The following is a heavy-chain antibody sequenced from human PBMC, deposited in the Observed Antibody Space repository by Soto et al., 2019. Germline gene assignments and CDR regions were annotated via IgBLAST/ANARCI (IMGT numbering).Heavy chain of an antibody. CDR1: NGSLDGYY. D-gene: IGHD6-6*01. V-gene: IGHV4-34*01. CDR3: ARAPKVSGSSQTRPDF. J-gene: IGHJ4*02. Sequence: QVQLQQWGAGLLKPSETLSLTCAVQNGSLDGYYWSWIRQPPGKGLEWVGEINHSGSTHFNPSLKSRVSMSVDTSKNQVSLTLSSVTAADTAVYFCARAPKVSGSSQTRPDFWGQGTLVTVSS. CDR2: INHSGST.